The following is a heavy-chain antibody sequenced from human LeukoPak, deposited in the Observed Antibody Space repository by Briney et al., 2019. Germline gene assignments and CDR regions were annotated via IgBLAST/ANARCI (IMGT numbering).Heavy chain of an antibody. D-gene: IGHD3-10*01. CDR2: IKSRTDGGTT. CDR3: TTPYYYGSGTRTPIYYFDY. J-gene: IGHJ4*02. V-gene: IGHV3-15*01. CDR1: GFTFSNAW. Sequence: GGSLRLSCVASGFTFSNAWMSWVRQAPGKGLEWVGRIKSRTDGGTTDYAAPVKGKFTISRDDSKNTLYLQMNSLNTEDTAVYYCTTPYYYGSGTRTPIYYFDYWGQGTLVTVSS.